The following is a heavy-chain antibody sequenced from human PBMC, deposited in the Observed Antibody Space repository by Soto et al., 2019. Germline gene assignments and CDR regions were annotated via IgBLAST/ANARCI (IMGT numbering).Heavy chain of an antibody. V-gene: IGHV5-10-1*03. D-gene: IGHD3-22*01. Sequence: EVQLVQSGAELKTPGESLRISCKGSGYTFTNYWISWVRQMPGKGLEWMGKIHPSDSYTDYGPPFQGHVTISADKSVSTAYLQWNSLKASDTGMYYCARAHYYYDSSGYHYGRDYWGQGTLVTVSS. J-gene: IGHJ4*02. CDR1: GYTFTNYW. CDR2: IHPSDSYT. CDR3: ARAHYYYDSSGYHYGRDY.